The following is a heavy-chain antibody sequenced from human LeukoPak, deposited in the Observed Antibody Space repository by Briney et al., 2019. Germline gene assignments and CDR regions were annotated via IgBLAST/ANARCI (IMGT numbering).Heavy chain of an antibody. Sequence: SETLSLTCTVSGGTTTTDYWSWIRQPPGKGLEWIGYVYYSGTTNYNPSLKSRVTISVDTSKKQFSLKLSSVTAADTAIYYCARDPKRCVSGNSYPLFFDSWGQGTLVTVSS. CDR2: VYYSGTT. CDR1: GGTTTTDY. J-gene: IGHJ4*02. V-gene: IGHV4-59*01. D-gene: IGHD3-10*01. CDR3: ARDPKRCVSGNSYPLFFDS.